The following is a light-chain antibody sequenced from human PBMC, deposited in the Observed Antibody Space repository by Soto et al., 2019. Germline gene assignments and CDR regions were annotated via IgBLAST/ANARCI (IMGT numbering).Light chain of an antibody. Sequence: QSVLTQPPSVSGAPGQRVTISCTGSSSNIGAGYDVHWYQQVPGTAPKLLIYGNSNRPSGVPDRFSGSKSDTSASLAITGLQAEDEADYYCQSYDSILSGGVFGGGTKVTVL. V-gene: IGLV1-40*01. J-gene: IGLJ2*01. CDR1: SSNIGAGYD. CDR3: QSYDSILSGGV. CDR2: GNS.